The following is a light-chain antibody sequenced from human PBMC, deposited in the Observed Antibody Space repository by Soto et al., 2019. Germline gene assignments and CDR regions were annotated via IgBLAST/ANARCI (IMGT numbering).Light chain of an antibody. CDR2: KAS. V-gene: IGKV1-5*03. CDR3: QQYYRYPPA. J-gene: IGKJ3*01. CDR1: HWIDDW. Sequence: DIQMTQSPSTLSASVGDRVTITCRASHWIDDWLAWYQQKPGKAPNLLINKASSLEYGVPSRFSGSKSETEFTLTISSLQTEEFATYYCQQYYRYPPAFGPGTKVDIK.